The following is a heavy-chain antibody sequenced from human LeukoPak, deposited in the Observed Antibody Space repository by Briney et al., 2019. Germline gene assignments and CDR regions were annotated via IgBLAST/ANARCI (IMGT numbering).Heavy chain of an antibody. CDR2: ISSSSSYT. D-gene: IGHD4-17*01. V-gene: IGHV3-11*03. CDR3: AKARLRNDAFDI. CDR1: GFAFSDYY. Sequence: GGSLRLSCAASGFAFSDYYMNWIRQAPGKGLEWVSYISSSSSYTNYADSVKSRFTISRDNAKNSLYLQMNSLRAEDTAVYYCAKARLRNDAFDIWGQGTRVTVSS. J-gene: IGHJ3*02.